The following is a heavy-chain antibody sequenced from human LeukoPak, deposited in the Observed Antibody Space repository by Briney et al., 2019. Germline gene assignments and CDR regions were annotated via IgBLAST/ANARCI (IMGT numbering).Heavy chain of an antibody. CDR2: INIDGSKP. Sequence: GGSLRLSCAASGFSFRNYWMHWVRQAPGKGPVWVSRINIDGSKPTYADSVKGRFTISRDNAKNTLYLQMNSLRAEDTAVYYCAKDGAEMYYHDSSGYYGLDDWGQGTLVTVSS. J-gene: IGHJ4*02. CDR3: AKDGAEMYYHDSSGYYGLDD. V-gene: IGHV3-74*03. D-gene: IGHD3-22*01. CDR1: GFSFRNYW.